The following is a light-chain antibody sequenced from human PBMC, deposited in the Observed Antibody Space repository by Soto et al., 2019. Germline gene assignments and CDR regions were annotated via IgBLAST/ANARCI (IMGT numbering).Light chain of an antibody. Sequence: QSALTQPASVSGSPGQSTTISCTGTSSDVGSYNLVSWYQHHPGKAPTLIIFEVTKRPSGVSDRFSGSKSGNTASLTISGLQAEDEADYYCCSYAGRTSLILGGGTKLTVL. CDR2: EVT. V-gene: IGLV2-23*02. CDR3: CSYAGRTSLI. J-gene: IGLJ2*01. CDR1: SSDVGSYNL.